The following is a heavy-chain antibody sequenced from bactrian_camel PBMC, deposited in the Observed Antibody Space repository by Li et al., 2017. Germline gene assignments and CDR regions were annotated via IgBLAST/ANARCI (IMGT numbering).Heavy chain of an antibody. V-gene: IGHV3S26*01. CDR1: PYTTRTYC. CDR3: AASPTWGRCVWERRGYDY. Sequence: HVQLVESGGGSVQAGGSLRLSCAYSPYTTRTYCLGWFRQTPGKEREGVAILDRLDGTSYADSVKGRFTISKDTARNTLYLRMNSLKPEDTAMYYCAASPTWGRCVWERRGYDYWGHGTQVTVS. J-gene: IGHJ4*01. D-gene: IGHD5*01. CDR2: LDRLDGT.